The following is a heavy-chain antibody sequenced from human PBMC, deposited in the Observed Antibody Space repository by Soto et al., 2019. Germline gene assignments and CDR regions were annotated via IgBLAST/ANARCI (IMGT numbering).Heavy chain of an antibody. CDR2: ISGSGGST. V-gene: IGHV3-23*01. CDR3: AKVAYYYDTQAGLYDY. J-gene: IGHJ4*02. CDR1: GFTFSSYA. Sequence: GGSLRLSCAASGFTFSSYAMSWVRQAPGKGLEWVSAISGSGGSTYYADSVKGRFTISRDNSKNTLYLQMNSLRAEDTAVYYCAKVAYYYDTQAGLYDYWGQGTLVTVSS. D-gene: IGHD3-22*01.